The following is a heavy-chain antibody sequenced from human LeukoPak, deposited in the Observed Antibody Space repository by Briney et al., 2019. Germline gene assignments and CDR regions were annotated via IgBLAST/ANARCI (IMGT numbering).Heavy chain of an antibody. J-gene: IGHJ4*02. Sequence: PSETLSLTCTVSGGSISSSSYYWGWIRQPPGKGLEWIGSIYYSGSTNYNPSLKSRVTISVDTSKNQFSLKLSSATAADTAVYYCARGPVGAFDYWGQGTLVTVSS. D-gene: IGHD1-26*01. V-gene: IGHV4-39*07. CDR3: ARGPVGAFDY. CDR1: GGSISSSSYY. CDR2: IYYSGST.